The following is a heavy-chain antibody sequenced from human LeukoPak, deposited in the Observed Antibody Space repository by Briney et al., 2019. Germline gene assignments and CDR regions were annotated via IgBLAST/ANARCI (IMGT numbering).Heavy chain of an antibody. CDR1: GASISSYY. CDR3: ARHYGAHRDYYGLDV. D-gene: IGHD4-17*01. CDR2: IYYSGSI. J-gene: IGHJ6*02. Sequence: SETLSLTCTVSGASISSYYWSWIRQPPGKGLEWIGDIYYSGSIKYNPSLKSRVTISVDTSKNQFSLNLSSVTAADTAVYYCARHYGAHRDYYGLDVWGQGTMVTVSS. V-gene: IGHV4-59*01.